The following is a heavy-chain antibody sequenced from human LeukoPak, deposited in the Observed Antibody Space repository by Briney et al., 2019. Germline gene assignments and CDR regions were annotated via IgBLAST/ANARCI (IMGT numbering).Heavy chain of an antibody. CDR2: ISGSGGST. V-gene: IGHV3-23*01. CDR1: GFTFSSYA. J-gene: IGHJ4*02. D-gene: IGHD1-26*01. CDR3: AKLEVVGATGY. Sequence: GGSLRLSCAASGFTFSSYAMSWVRQAPGKGLELVSAISGSGGSTYYADSVKGRFTIFRDNAKNTLYLQMNSLRAEDTAVYYCAKLEVVGATGYWGQGTLVTVSS.